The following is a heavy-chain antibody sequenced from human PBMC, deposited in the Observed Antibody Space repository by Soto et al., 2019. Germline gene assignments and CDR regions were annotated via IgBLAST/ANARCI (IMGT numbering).Heavy chain of an antibody. CDR3: ARLPIAAADDHNWFYP. Sequence: QLQLQESGPGLVKPSETLSLTCTVSGGSISSSSYYWGWIRQPPGKGLEWIGSIYYSGSTYYNPSLKSRVTISVDTSKNQFSLKLSSVTAADTAVYYCARLPIAAADDHNWFYPWGQGTLVTVSA. CDR1: GGSISSSSYY. CDR2: IYYSGST. J-gene: IGHJ5*02. V-gene: IGHV4-39*01. D-gene: IGHD6-13*01.